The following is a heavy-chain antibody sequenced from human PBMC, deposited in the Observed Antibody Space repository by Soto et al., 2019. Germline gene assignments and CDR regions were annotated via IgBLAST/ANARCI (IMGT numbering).Heavy chain of an antibody. V-gene: IGHV1-69*08. CDR2: IIPILGIA. D-gene: IGHD4-17*01. CDR3: ARDAGGHDYGDYSWFDP. Sequence: QVQLVQSGAEVKKPGSSVKVSCKASGGTFGSYTISWVRQAPGQGLEWMGRIIPILGIANYAQKFQGRVTITADKSTSTAYMELSSLRSEDTAVYYCARDAGGHDYGDYSWFDPWGQGTLVTVSS. J-gene: IGHJ5*02. CDR1: GGTFGSYT.